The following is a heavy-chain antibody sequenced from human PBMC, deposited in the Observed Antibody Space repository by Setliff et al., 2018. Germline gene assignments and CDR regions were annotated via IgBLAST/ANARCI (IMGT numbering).Heavy chain of an antibody. CDR3: AGPFDVGPYPRPIDGLDL. CDR2: INPNSGGR. J-gene: IGHJ3*01. Sequence: GASVKVSFKASGYIFRDYYIHWVRQAPGQGLEWMGWINPNSGGREYAEAFRGRVTMTGDTSIRTAFMELSGLTSDDTAVYYCAGPFDVGPYPRPIDGLDLWGQGTRVTVSS. D-gene: IGHD3-9*01. CDR1: GYIFRDYY. V-gene: IGHV1-2*02.